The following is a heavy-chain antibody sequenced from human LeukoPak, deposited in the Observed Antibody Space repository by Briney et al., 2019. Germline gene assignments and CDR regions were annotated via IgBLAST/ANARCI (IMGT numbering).Heavy chain of an antibody. CDR2: ISDSGGNT. Sequence: GGSLRLSCAASGFTFTGYAMSWVRQAPGKGLEWVSGISDSGGNTYYADSVKGRFTISRDNSKNTLYLQMNSLRAEDTAVYYCARGGAAAGPFDYWGQGTLVTVSS. CDR3: ARGGAAAGPFDY. D-gene: IGHD6-13*01. CDR1: GFTFTGYA. J-gene: IGHJ4*02. V-gene: IGHV3-23*01.